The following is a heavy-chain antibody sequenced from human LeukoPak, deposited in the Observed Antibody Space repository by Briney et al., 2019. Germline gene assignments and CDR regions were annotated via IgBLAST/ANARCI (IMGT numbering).Heavy chain of an antibody. D-gene: IGHD6-19*01. V-gene: IGHV3-53*04. CDR2: IYSGGST. J-gene: IGHJ3*02. CDR1: GFTVSSNY. Sequence: PGGSLRLSCAASGFTVSSNYMSWVRQAPGKGLEWVSVIYSGGSTYYADSVKGRFTISRHNSKSTLYLQMNSLRAEDTAVYYCARSLAVAGTLDAFDIWGQGTMVTVSS. CDR3: ARSLAVAGTLDAFDI.